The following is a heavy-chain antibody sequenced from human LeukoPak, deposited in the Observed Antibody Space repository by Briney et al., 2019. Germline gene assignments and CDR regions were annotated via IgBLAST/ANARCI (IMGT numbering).Heavy chain of an antibody. CDR3: ARDKSLDY. CDR1: GGSISSGGYY. J-gene: IGHJ4*02. V-gene: IGHV4-31*03. CDR2: IYASGST. Sequence: SETLSLTCTVSGGSISSGGYYWSWIRQHPGKGLEWIGNIYASGSTYYNPSLKSRVTISVDTSKNQFSLKLSSVPAADTAVYSCARDKSLDYWGQGTLVSLSS.